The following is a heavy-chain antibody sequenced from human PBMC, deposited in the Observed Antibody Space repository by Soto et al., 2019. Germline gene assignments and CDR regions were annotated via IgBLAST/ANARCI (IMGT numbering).Heavy chain of an antibody. Sequence: ASVKVSCKASGYTFTSYDINWVRQATGQGLERMGWMNPNSGNTGYAQNFQGRVTMTRNTSISTAYMELSSLRSEDTAVYYCARGRYYYDSSGYYYDGGEFDYWGQGTLVTVSS. V-gene: IGHV1-8*01. CDR3: ARGRYYYDSSGYYYDGGEFDY. J-gene: IGHJ4*02. CDR1: GYTFTSYD. CDR2: MNPNSGNT. D-gene: IGHD3-22*01.